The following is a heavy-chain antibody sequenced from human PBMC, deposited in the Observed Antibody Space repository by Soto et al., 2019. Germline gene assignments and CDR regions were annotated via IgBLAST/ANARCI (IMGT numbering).Heavy chain of an antibody. V-gene: IGHV1-18*01. CDR3: AKNGRPPYYYYGLDV. CDR1: GYTFTRYG. J-gene: IGHJ6*02. D-gene: IGHD2-8*01. CDR2: ISGYNGDT. Sequence: QGHLVQSGAEVKKPGASVKVSCKASGYTFTRYGISWVRQAPGQGLEWMGWISGYNGDTNYAQNLQGRGTMTIDTSTSTADMELRSLTSDDTAVYYCAKNGRPPYYYYGLDVWGQGTTVTVSS.